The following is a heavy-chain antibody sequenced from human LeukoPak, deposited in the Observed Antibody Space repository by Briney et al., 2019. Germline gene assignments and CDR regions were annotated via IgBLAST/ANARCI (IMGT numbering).Heavy chain of an antibody. V-gene: IGHV3-48*04. CDR1: GFTFSRFS. CDR3: ARGETSYSYGPRASIH. D-gene: IGHD5-18*01. J-gene: IGHJ4*02. Sequence: GGSLRLSCAASGFTFSRFSMNWVRQAPGKGLEWVSYISSGSDTIYYADSVKGRFTISRDNAKNSLYLQMNSLRAEDTAVYYCARGETSYSYGPRASIHWGQGTLVTVSS. CDR2: ISSGSDTI.